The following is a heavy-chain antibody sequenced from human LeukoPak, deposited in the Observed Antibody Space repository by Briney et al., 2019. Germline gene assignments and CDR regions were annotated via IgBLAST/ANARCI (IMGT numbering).Heavy chain of an antibody. D-gene: IGHD2-2*02. CDR2: ISAYNGNT. CDR1: GYTFTSYG. Sequence: ASVKVSCKASGYTFTSYGISWVRQAPGQGLEWMGWISAYNGNTNYTRKLQGRVTMITDTATSTAYIELRSLRSDDKAVYYCARVMGDIVVVPAAIDYWGEGALVTASS. V-gene: IGHV1-18*04. J-gene: IGHJ4*02. CDR3: ARVMGDIVVVPAAIDY.